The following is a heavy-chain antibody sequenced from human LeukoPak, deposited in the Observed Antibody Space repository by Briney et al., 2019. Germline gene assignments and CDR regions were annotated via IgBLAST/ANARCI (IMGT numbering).Heavy chain of an antibody. CDR2: ISSGSGHI. D-gene: IGHD5-24*01. CDR3: ARDFRTQFDGYSPPYHFDY. J-gene: IGHJ4*02. Sequence: GGSLRLSCAASGFTFTLYSMSWVRQAPGKGLEWVSSISSGSGHIYYADSLKGRFTISRDNAKNSLYLQMNSLRAEDTAVYYCARDFRTQFDGYSPPYHFDYWGQGTLVTVSS. V-gene: IGHV3-21*01. CDR1: GFTFTLYS.